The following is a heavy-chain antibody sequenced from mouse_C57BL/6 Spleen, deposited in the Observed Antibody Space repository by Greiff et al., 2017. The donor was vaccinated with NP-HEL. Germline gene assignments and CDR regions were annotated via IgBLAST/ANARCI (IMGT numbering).Heavy chain of an antibody. Sequence: VQLQESGAELVKPGASVKLSCKASGYTFTSYWMHWVKQRPGQGLEWIGMIHPNSGSTNYNEKFKSKATLTVDKSSSTAYMQLSSLTSEDSAVYYCASRNDYWDAMDYWGQGTSVTVSS. J-gene: IGHJ4*01. D-gene: IGHD2-4*01. CDR3: ASRNDYWDAMDY. V-gene: IGHV1-64*01. CDR2: IHPNSGST. CDR1: GYTFTSYW.